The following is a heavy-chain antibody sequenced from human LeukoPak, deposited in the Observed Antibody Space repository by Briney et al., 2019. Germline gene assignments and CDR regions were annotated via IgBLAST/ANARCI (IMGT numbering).Heavy chain of an antibody. CDR3: ARFFDFWSGYYTNYFDY. Sequence: GGSLRLSCAASGFTFDDYAMHWVRQAPGKGLEWVSRIGGDGITTYYADSVKGRFTISRDNAKNSLYLQMNSLRAEDTAVYYCARFFDFWSGYYTNYFDYWGQGTLVTVSS. D-gene: IGHD3-3*01. CDR2: IGGDGITT. V-gene: IGHV3-43*02. J-gene: IGHJ4*02. CDR1: GFTFDDYA.